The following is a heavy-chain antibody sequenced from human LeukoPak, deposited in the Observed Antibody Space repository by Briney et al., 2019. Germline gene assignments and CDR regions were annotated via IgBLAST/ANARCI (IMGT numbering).Heavy chain of an antibody. D-gene: IGHD4/OR15-4a*01. CDR1: GFTFSSYA. CDR2: ISSNGGST. V-gene: IGHV3-64*01. CDR3: ARRAGAYSHPYDY. Sequence: QSGGSLRLSCAASGFTFSSYAMHWVRQAPGKGLEYVSAISSNGGSTYYANSVKGRFTISRDNSKNTLYPQMGSLRAEDMAVYYCARRAGAYSHPYDYWGQGTLVTVSS. J-gene: IGHJ4*02.